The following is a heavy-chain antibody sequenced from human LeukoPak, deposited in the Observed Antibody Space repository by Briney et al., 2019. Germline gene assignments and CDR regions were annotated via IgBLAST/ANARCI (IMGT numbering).Heavy chain of an antibody. J-gene: IGHJ4*02. CDR2: ISYDGSNK. D-gene: IGHD3-22*01. CDR1: GFTFSSYA. V-gene: IGHV3-30*04. CDR3: ARGRITMIVVVYPYYFDY. Sequence: PGGSLRLSCAASGFTFSSYAMHWVRQAPGKGLEWVAVISYDGSNKYYADSVKGRFTISRDNSKNTLYLQMNSLRAEDTAVYYCARGRITMIVVVYPYYFDYWGQGTLVTVSS.